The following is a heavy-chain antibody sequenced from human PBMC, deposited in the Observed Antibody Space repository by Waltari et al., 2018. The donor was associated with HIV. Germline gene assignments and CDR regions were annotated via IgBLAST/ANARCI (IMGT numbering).Heavy chain of an antibody. CDR1: GYTFTGYY. CDR3: ARDWGATAMLVYDY. J-gene: IGHJ4*02. V-gene: IGHV1-2*02. D-gene: IGHD5-18*01. CDR2: INPNSGGT. Sequence: SGYTFTGYYMHWVRQAPGQGLEWMGWINPNSGGTNYAQKFQGRVTMTRDTSISTAYMELSRLRSDDTAVYYCARDWGATAMLVYDYWGQGTLVTVSS.